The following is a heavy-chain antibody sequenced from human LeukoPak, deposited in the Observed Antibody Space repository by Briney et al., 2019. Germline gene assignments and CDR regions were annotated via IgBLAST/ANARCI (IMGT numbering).Heavy chain of an antibody. J-gene: IGHJ6*03. Sequence: GGSLRLSCAASGFTFSSYSMNWVRQAPGKGLEWVSYISSSSSTIYYADSVKGRFTISRDNAKNSLYLQMNSLRAEDTAVYYCARDHVYYYYYMDVWGKGTTVTASS. CDR2: ISSSSSTI. CDR3: ARDHVYYYYYMDV. V-gene: IGHV3-48*01. CDR1: GFTFSSYS.